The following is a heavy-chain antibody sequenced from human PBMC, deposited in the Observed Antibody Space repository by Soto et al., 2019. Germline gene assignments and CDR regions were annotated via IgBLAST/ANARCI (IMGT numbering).Heavy chain of an antibody. CDR1: GGSFSGYY. D-gene: IGHD5-12*01. V-gene: IGHV4-34*01. CDR2: INHSGST. Sequence: SETLSLTCAVYGGSFSGYYWSWIRQPPGKGLEWVGEINHSGSTNYNPSLKSRVTISVDTSKNQFSLKLSSVTAADTAVYYCARGVGSGYDPLYGMDVWGQGTTVTVSS. CDR3: ARGVGSGYDPLYGMDV. J-gene: IGHJ6*02.